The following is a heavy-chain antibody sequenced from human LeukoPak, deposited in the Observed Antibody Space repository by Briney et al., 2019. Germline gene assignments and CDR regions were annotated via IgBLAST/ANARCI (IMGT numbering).Heavy chain of an antibody. Sequence: ASVKVSRKPSVYTLSHYGINWVRQAPGPGLEWMGWNSAYNGNTNYAQTLQGRVTMTVDTSTSIAYMELRSLRPDDTAVYYCVRDGGGLYYYYYMDVWGTGTTVTVSS. CDR3: VRDGGGLYYYYYMDV. V-gene: IGHV1-18*01. CDR1: VYTLSHYG. CDR2: NSAYNGNT. D-gene: IGHD3-16*01. J-gene: IGHJ6*03.